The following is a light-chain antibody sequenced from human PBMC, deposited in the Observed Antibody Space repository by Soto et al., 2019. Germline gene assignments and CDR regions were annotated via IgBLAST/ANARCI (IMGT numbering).Light chain of an antibody. CDR2: AVS. V-gene: IGKV1-17*01. CDR1: QGIKND. Sequence: DIQMTQSPSSLSASVGDGVTITCRASQGIKNDLAWYQQKPGKAPKRLIYAVSSLQSEVPSRFSGSGSGTELTLTISSLQPEDVATYYCLQHHSYPQTFGQGTKVDIK. CDR3: LQHHSYPQT. J-gene: IGKJ1*01.